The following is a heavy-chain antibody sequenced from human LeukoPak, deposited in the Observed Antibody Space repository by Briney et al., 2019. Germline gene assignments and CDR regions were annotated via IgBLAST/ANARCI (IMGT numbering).Heavy chain of an antibody. CDR2: INLSAVRT. V-gene: IGHV1-46*01. D-gene: IGHD1-14*01. CDR3: ARGVGTYQTYFDY. J-gene: IGHJ4*02. Sequence: GSVKDSRVASLYTFTTYFMHCLRPAPGQGVEWMGIINLSAVRTSYAQTFLGRVTMTRYTSTITVYMELSSLRSEDTAVYYCARGVGTYQTYFDYWGQGTLVTVSS. CDR1: LYTFTTYF.